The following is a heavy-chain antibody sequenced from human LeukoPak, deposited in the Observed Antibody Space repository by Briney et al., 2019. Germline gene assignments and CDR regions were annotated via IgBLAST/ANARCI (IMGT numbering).Heavy chain of an antibody. CDR3: AKSFVVVTATH. CDR1: GLTFSSYS. Sequence: SGGSLRLSCAASGLTFSSYSMNWVRQAPGKGLEWVSSISSSSSYIYYADSVKGRFTISRDNAKNSLYLQMNSLRAEDTAVYYCAKSFVVVTATHWGQGTLVTVSS. V-gene: IGHV3-21*01. CDR2: ISSSSSYI. J-gene: IGHJ4*02. D-gene: IGHD2-21*02.